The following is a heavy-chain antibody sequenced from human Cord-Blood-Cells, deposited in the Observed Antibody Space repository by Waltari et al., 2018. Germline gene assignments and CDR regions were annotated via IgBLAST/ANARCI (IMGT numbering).Heavy chain of an antibody. V-gene: IGHV3-30*18. CDR1: GFTFSSYG. D-gene: IGHD1-26*01. CDR3: AKDRDWEFDY. J-gene: IGHJ4*02. CDR2: ISYDGSNK. Sequence: QVQLVESGGGVVQPGRSLRLSCAASGFTFSSYGMHWVRQAPGKGLEWVAVISYDGSNKYYADSVKGRFTISRDNSKNTLYLQMNSLRAEDTAVYYCAKDRDWEFDYWGQGTLVTVSS.